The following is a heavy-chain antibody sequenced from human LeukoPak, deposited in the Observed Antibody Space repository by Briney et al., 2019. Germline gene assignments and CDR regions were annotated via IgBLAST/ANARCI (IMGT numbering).Heavy chain of an antibody. J-gene: IGHJ4*02. Sequence: GGSLRLSCAASGFIFSSYAMSWVRQAPGNGLEWVSALSGSGGSTYYADSVNGRFTISRDDSKSTVYVQMNSLRPEDTAVYYCARDFGREGPQGPEYDDYFGNYWGQGTLVTVSS. CDR2: LSGSGGST. CDR3: ARDFGREGPQGPEYDDYFGNY. CDR1: GFIFSSYA. D-gene: IGHD4-17*01. V-gene: IGHV3-23*01.